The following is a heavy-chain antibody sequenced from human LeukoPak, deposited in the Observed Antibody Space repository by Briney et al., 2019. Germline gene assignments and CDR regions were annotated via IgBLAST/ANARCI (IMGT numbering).Heavy chain of an antibody. Sequence: SETLSLTCTVSGGSISSSSYYWGWIRQPPGKGLEWIGSIYYSGSTYYNPSLKSRVTISVDTSKNQFSLKLSSVTAADTAVYYCAGTMMAAAGIPYFDYWGQGTLVTVSS. D-gene: IGHD6-13*01. J-gene: IGHJ4*02. V-gene: IGHV4-39*01. CDR3: AGTMMAAAGIPYFDY. CDR2: IYYSGST. CDR1: GGSISSSSYY.